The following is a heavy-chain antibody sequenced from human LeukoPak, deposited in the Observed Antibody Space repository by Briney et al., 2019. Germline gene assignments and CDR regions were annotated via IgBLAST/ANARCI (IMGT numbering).Heavy chain of an antibody. CDR1: GGSFSGYY. Sequence: SETLSLTCAVYGGSFSGYYWSWIRQPPGKGLEWIGEINHSGSTNYNPSLKSRVTISVDTSKNQFSLKLSSVTAADTAVYYCARGPGASKRRLQYYMDVWGKGTTVTVSS. V-gene: IGHV4-34*01. CDR3: ARGPGASKRRLQYYMDV. D-gene: IGHD1-26*01. CDR2: INHSGST. J-gene: IGHJ6*03.